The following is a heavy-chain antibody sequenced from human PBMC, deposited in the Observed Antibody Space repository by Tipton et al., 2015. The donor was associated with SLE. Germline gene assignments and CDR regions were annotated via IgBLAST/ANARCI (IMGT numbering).Heavy chain of an antibody. D-gene: IGHD3-22*01. J-gene: IGHJ3*02. V-gene: IGHV4-59*11. CDR1: DGSISSHY. Sequence: TLSLTCTVSDGSISSHYWSWIRQPPGKGLEWIGYIYNSGSGNYNPSLKSRVTISVDMSKNQFSLKLSSVSAADTAVYYCARSDYYDSSGYYSYAFDIWGQGTMVTVSS. CDR3: ARSDYYDSSGYYSYAFDI. CDR2: IYNSGSG.